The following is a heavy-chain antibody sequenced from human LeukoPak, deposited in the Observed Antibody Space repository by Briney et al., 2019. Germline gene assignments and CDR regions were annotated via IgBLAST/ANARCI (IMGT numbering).Heavy chain of an antibody. CDR1: GGSISSFY. D-gene: IGHD2-2*01. J-gene: IGHJ4*02. CDR2: IYTSGST. V-gene: IGHV4-4*07. CDR3: ARGGEYCSSTSCYGRFDY. Sequence: PSETLSLTCTVSGGSISSFYWSWIRQPAGKGLEWIGRIYTSGSTNYNPSLKSRVTIPVDTSKNQFSLKLSSVTAADTAVYYCARGGEYCSSTSCYGRFDYWGQGTLVTVSS.